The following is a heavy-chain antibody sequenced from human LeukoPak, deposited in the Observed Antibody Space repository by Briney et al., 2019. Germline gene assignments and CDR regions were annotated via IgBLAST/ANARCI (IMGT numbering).Heavy chain of an antibody. J-gene: IGHJ4*02. CDR2: IPSSGSSI. V-gene: IGHV3-48*01. D-gene: IGHD2-15*01. CDR3: ARTLLYCSGGSCYPTRFDS. Sequence: GGSLRLSCAASGFTFSSYWMSWVRQAPGKGLEWVSHIPSSGSSIYYADSVKGRFTISRDNAKSSLYLQMNSLRAEDTAVYYCARTLLYCSGGSCYPTRFDSWGQGTLVTVSS. CDR1: GFTFSSYW.